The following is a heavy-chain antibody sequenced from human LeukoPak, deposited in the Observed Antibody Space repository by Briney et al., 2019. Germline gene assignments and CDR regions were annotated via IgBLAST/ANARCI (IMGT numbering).Heavy chain of an antibody. CDR3: AKRYCGGGSCYAAY. V-gene: IGHV3-23*01. CDR2: ISASGGST. J-gene: IGHJ4*02. CDR1: GFTFSNYA. D-gene: IGHD2-15*01. Sequence: TGGSLRLSCAASGFTFSNYAMSWVRQAPGKGLEWVSAISASGGSTYYADPVKGRVTISRDNSKNTLSLQMNSLRVEDTAVYYCAKRYCGGGSCYAAYWGQGTLVTVSS.